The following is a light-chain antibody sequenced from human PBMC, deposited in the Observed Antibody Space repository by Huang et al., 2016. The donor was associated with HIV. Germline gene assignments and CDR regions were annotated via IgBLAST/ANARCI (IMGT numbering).Light chain of an antibody. CDR1: QSVTNK. CDR3: HQYNNWPWT. Sequence: EIVMTQSPATLSVSPGERATLSCRAGQSVTNKLAWYQQKPGQAPRLLIYGASTRATGIPARFSGSGSGTDFTLTISSLQSEDFALYYCHQYNNWPWTVGQGTKVEIK. V-gene: IGKV3-15*01. CDR2: GAS. J-gene: IGKJ1*01.